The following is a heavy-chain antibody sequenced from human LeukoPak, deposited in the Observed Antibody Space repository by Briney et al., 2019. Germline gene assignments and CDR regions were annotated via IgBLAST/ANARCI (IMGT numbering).Heavy chain of an antibody. V-gene: IGHV3-30*04. CDR1: GFAFSSYA. Sequence: GGSLRLSCAASGFAFSSYAMHWIRQAPGKGLEWVAVISSDATNTYYADSVKGRFTISRDNSKNTLYLQMNSLRAEDTALYYCARDPHGDSPFVYWGQGTLVTVSS. CDR3: ARDPHGDSPFVY. J-gene: IGHJ4*02. CDR2: ISSDATNT. D-gene: IGHD4-17*01.